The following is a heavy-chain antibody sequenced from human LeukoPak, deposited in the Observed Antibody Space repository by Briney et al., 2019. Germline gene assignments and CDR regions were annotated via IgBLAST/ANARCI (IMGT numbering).Heavy chain of an antibody. CDR3: ARGDRPEAACPLRRGFDY. CDR1: GYTFTSYG. D-gene: IGHD6-6*01. Sequence: ASVKVSCKASGYTFTSYGISWVRQTPGQGLEWMGWISAYNGNTNYAQKLQGRVTMTTDTSTSTAYMELRILRSDDTAVYYCARGDRPEAACPLRRGFDYWGQGTLVTVSS. V-gene: IGHV1-18*01. J-gene: IGHJ4*02. CDR2: ISAYNGNT.